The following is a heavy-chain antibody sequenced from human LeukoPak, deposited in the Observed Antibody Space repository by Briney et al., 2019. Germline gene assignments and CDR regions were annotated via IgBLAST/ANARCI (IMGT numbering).Heavy chain of an antibody. V-gene: IGHV3-23*01. D-gene: IGHD6-6*01. J-gene: IGHJ4*02. CDR1: GFTFSSYA. CDR3: AKDRGGGYSSSSTGFDY. Sequence: GASLRLSCAASGFTFSSYAMSWVRQAPGKGLEWVSTISSGGGSTYYADSVKGRFTISRDNSNNTLFLQMNSLRAEDTAVFYCAKDRGGGYSSSSTGFDYWGQGTLVTVSS. CDR2: ISSGGGST.